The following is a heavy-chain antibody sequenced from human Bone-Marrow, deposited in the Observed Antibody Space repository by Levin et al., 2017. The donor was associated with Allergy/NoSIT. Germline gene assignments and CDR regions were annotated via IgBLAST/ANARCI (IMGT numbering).Heavy chain of an antibody. CDR1: GGSISSYY. J-gene: IGHJ4*02. V-gene: IGHV4-59*01. CDR3: ARVVPAWGTFDY. CDR2: IYYSGST. Sequence: PSETLSLTCTVSGGSISSYYWSWIRQPPGKGLEWIGYIYYSGSTNYNPSLKSRVTISVDTSKNQFSLKLSSVTAADTAVYYCARVVPAWGTFDYWGQGTLVTVSS. D-gene: IGHD2-15*01.